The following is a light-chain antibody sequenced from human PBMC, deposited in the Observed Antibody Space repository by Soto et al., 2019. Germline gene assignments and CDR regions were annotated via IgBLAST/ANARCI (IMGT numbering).Light chain of an antibody. J-gene: IGKJ4*01. CDR1: QSVGSY. CDR2: DAS. V-gene: IGKV3-11*01. Sequence: EIVLTQSPATLSLSPGERATLSCRASQSVGSYLAWYQQKPGQAPRLLIYDASNRAPGIPARFSGSGSGTDFTLTISSLEPEHFPVYFCQQRSNWLTFGGGTKVEIK. CDR3: QQRSNWLT.